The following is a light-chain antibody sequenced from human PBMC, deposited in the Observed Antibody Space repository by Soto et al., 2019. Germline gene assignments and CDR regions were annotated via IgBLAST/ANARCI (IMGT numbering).Light chain of an antibody. J-gene: IGKJ1*01. V-gene: IGKV3-11*01. CDR1: QSVRSY. CDR2: DAS. Sequence: ESMLTQSPATLSLSQGERATLSCRASQSVRSYLAWYQLKPGQAPRLVIYDASNRAAGIPDRFSGSGSGTDFTLTISGLEPEDFALYYCLQRNNWPPWTFGQGTKV. CDR3: LQRNNWPPWT.